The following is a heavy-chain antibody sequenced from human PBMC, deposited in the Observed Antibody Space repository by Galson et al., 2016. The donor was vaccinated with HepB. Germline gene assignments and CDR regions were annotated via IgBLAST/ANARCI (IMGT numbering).Heavy chain of an antibody. J-gene: IGHJ4*02. CDR3: ARQTITAAGDC. D-gene: IGHD6-13*01. V-gene: IGHV4-39*01. CDR2: IYYSGRT. CDR1: GASVSSNSFY. Sequence: SETLSLTCSVSGASVSSNSFYWAWIRQPPGKGLEWIGSIYYSGRTYNNPSLKSRVTMSVDTSKNYFSLKLTSVTAADTAVYYCARQTITAAGDCWGQGTLVTVSS.